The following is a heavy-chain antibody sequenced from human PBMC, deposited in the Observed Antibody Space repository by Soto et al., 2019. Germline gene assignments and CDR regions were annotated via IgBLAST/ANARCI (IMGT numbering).Heavy chain of an antibody. CDR2: SYYGRNT. J-gene: IGHJ4*02. Sequence: SETLSLTCAVSGYSINRGFYWGWIRQSPGRGLEWIGSSYYGRNTYYNPSLNRRVTISIDASKNQFSLTLTSVTAADTAVYYCAIDEGIKASPSDWSQGNLVTVSS. CDR1: GYSINRGFY. CDR3: AIDEGIKASPSD. V-gene: IGHV4-38-2*02. D-gene: IGHD3-10*01.